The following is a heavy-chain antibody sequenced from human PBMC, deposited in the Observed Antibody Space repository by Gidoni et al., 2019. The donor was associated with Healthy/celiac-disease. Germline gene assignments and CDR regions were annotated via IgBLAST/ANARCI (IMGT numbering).Heavy chain of an antibody. CDR1: GFTFSSCS. CDR2: ISGSGGST. J-gene: IGHJ5*02. V-gene: IGHV3-23*01. D-gene: IGHD3-3*01. Sequence: ELQLLESGGGLVQPGGSLSLRCAAFGFTFSSCSRSWVRQAPGKGLEWVTGISGSGGSTYYADSVKGRFTISRDNSKNTLYLQMNSVRAEDTAVYYCAKRGRSGNCWSGPHWFDPWGQGTLVTVSS. CDR3: AKRGRSGNCWSGPHWFDP.